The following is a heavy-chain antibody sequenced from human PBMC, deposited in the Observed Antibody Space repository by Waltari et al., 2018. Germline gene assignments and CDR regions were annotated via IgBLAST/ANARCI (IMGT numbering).Heavy chain of an antibody. V-gene: IGHV4-30-4*08. CDR1: GGSISSGGYY. J-gene: IGHJ4*02. Sequence: QVQLQESGPGLVKPSQTLSLTCTVSGGSISSGGYYWSWVRQPPGKGLEWIGYIYYSGSTYYNPSLKSRVTRSVDTSKNQFSLKLSSVTAADTAVYYCARDENDSQIFDYWGQGTLVTVSS. D-gene: IGHD1-1*01. CDR3: ARDENDSQIFDY. CDR2: IYYSGST.